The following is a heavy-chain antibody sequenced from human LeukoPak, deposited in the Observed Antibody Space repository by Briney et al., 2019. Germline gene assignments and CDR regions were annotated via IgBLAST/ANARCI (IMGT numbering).Heavy chain of an antibody. V-gene: IGHV3-21*01. J-gene: IGHJ6*03. Sequence: PGGSLRLSCAASGFSFSSDNMNWVRQAPGKGLEWVSSITTSSTYTFYADSVKGRFTISRDNAKNSVYLQVNSRRAEDTAVYYCARDPYSGSYGDSYYYYMDVWGKGTTVTISS. CDR2: ITTSSTYT. CDR1: GFSFSSDN. D-gene: IGHD1-26*01. CDR3: ARDPYSGSYGDSYYYYMDV.